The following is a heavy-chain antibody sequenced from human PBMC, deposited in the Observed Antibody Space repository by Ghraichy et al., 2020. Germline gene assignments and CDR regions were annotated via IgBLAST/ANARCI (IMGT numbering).Heavy chain of an antibody. Sequence: LTCAASGFTFSTYGMHWVRQAPGKGLEWVAVIWYDGTYKYYADSVKGRFTISRDNSKNTLYLQMNSLRAEDTAVYYCATDTGFSSTSTYYYYGMDVGGQGTTVTVSS. J-gene: IGHJ6*02. CDR1: GFTFSTYG. V-gene: IGHV3-33*01. CDR2: IWYDGTYK. D-gene: IGHD6-13*01. CDR3: ATDTGFSSTSTYYYYGMDV.